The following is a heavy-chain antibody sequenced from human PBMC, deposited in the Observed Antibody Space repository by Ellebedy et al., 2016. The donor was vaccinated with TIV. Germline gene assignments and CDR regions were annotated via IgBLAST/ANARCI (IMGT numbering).Heavy chain of an antibody. D-gene: IGHD3-10*01. J-gene: IGHJ6*02. V-gene: IGHV3-21*01. CDR1: GFTFSTYS. Sequence: GESLKISXAASGFTFSTYSMNWVRQAPGKGLEWVSSITSSSRYIYYADSVKGRFTISRDNAKNSLYLQMHSLRAEDTAVYYCARVYGSGTSWRGDYYYYGMDVWGQGTTVTVS. CDR2: ITSSSRYI. CDR3: ARVYGSGTSWRGDYYYYGMDV.